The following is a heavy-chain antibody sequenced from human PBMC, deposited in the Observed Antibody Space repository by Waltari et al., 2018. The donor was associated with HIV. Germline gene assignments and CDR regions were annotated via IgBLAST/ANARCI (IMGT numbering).Heavy chain of an antibody. CDR1: GYTFTGYY. J-gene: IGHJ4*02. V-gene: IGHV1-2*02. CDR3: ARTFLYCSGGTCYFDY. Sequence: VQLVQSGAEVKKPGASVKVSCKASGYTFTGYYMHWVRQAPGQGLEWMGWINPNSGGTNYAQKFQGRVTMTRDTSISTAYMELSRLRSDDTAVYYCARTFLYCSGGTCYFDYWGQGTLVTVSS. CDR2: INPNSGGT. D-gene: IGHD2-15*01.